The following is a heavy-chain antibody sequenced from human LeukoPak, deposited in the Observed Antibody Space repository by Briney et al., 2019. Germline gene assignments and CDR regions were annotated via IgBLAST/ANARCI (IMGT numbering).Heavy chain of an antibody. V-gene: IGHV3-74*01. D-gene: IGHD6-19*01. CDR3: AREGTSSGWYPFDY. CDR2: ISLDGSTT. CDR1: GFTFIRHW. Sequence: GGSLRLSCAGSGFTFIRHWMHWVRQAPGKGLVWVSRISLDGSTTLYSDSVKGRFTISRDNSKNTLYLQMNSLRAEDTAVYYCAREGTSSGWYPFDYWGQGTLVTVSS. J-gene: IGHJ4*02.